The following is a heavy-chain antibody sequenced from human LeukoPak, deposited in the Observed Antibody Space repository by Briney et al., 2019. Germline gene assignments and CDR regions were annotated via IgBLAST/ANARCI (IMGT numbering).Heavy chain of an antibody. CDR2: ISGSGGST. J-gene: IGHJ4*02. V-gene: IGHV3-23*01. CDR3: AKAAGYCSSTSCPGDY. CDR1: GFTFSSYA. D-gene: IGHD2-2*01. Sequence: LTGGSLRLSCAASGFTFSSYAMSWVRQAPGKGLEWVSAISGSGGSTYYADSVKGRFTISRDTSKNTLYLQMNSLRAEDTAVFYCAKAAGYCSSTSCPGDYWGQGTLVTVSS.